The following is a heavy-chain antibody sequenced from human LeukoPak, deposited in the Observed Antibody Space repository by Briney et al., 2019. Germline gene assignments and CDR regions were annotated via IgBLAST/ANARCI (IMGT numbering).Heavy chain of an antibody. D-gene: IGHD1-26*01. CDR1: GFTFTSSA. V-gene: IGHV1-58*02. J-gene: IGHJ6*02. Sequence: SVKVSCKASGFTFTSSAMQWVRQARGQRLEWIGWIVVGSGNTNYPQKFQERVTITRDMSTSTAYMELSSLRSEDTAVYYCAAEGGGGSYYYYYGMDVWGQGTTVTVSS. CDR2: IVVGSGNT. CDR3: AAEGGGGSYYYYYGMDV.